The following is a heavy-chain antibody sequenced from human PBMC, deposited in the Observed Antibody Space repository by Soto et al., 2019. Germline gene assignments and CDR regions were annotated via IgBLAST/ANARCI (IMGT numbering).Heavy chain of an antibody. CDR2: IYHSGST. Sequence: QVQLQESGPGLVKPSGTLSLTCAVSSGSISSSNWWSWVRQPPGKGLEWIGEIYHSGSTNYNPSLTSRVTISVDKSKNQFSLKLSSVTAADTAVYYCARGGGYCSSTSCYARGDFDYWGQGTLVTVSS. V-gene: IGHV4-4*02. D-gene: IGHD2-2*01. J-gene: IGHJ4*02. CDR1: SGSISSSNW. CDR3: ARGGGYCSSTSCYARGDFDY.